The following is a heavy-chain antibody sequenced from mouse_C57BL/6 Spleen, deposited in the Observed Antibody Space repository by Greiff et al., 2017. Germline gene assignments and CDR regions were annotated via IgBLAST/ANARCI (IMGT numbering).Heavy chain of an antibody. V-gene: IGHV1-55*01. J-gene: IGHJ4*01. Sequence: QVQLKQPGAELVKPGASVKMSCKASGYTFTSYWITWVKQRPGQGLEWIGDIYPGSGSTNYNEKFKSKATLTVDTSSSTAYMQLSSLTSEDSAVYYCARRITTVVARYYAMDYWGQGTSVTVSS. CDR2: IYPGSGST. CDR1: GYTFTSYW. CDR3: ARRITTVVARYYAMDY. D-gene: IGHD1-1*01.